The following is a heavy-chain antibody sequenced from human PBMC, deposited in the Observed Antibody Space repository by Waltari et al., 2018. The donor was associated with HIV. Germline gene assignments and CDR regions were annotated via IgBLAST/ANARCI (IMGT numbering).Heavy chain of an antibody. CDR3: VRAAIYSRGCFDY. Sequence: QVQLVQSGAEVKKPGASVKVSCKASGYTFTSYDPNWVRQATGQGREWMGWMNPNSGDTGYAQKFQGRITMTSNTSISTVYMELSSLTSEETAVYYCVRAAIYSRGCFDYWGQGTLVTVSS. CDR1: GYTFTSYD. CDR2: MNPNSGDT. D-gene: IGHD6-19*01. J-gene: IGHJ4*02. V-gene: IGHV1-8*01.